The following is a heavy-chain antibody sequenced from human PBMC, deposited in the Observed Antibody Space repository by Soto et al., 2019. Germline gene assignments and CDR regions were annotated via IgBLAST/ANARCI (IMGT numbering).Heavy chain of an antibody. CDR1: GFTFSDYT. Sequence: GGSLRLSCAASGFTFSDYTMTWVRQAPGKGLECVSSISRTGDSIYYADSVKGRFIISRDNAENSLYLQMSSLRVEDTAVYYCASNYGLFDNWGQGTLVTVSS. V-gene: IGHV3-21*06. CDR2: ISRTGDSI. CDR3: ASNYGLFDN. D-gene: IGHD4-17*01. J-gene: IGHJ4*02.